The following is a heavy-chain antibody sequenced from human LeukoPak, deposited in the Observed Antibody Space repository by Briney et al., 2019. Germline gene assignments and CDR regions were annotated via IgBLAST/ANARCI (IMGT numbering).Heavy chain of an antibody. V-gene: IGHV3-30*02. CDR2: IRYDGSNK. D-gene: IGHD3-3*01. Sequence: PGGSLRLSCAASGFTFSSYGMHWVRQAPGKGLEWVAFIRYDGSNKYYADSVKGRFTISRDNSKNTLYLQMNSLRAEDTAVYYCAKDQSIRWSGYDLLWGQGTLVTVSS. CDR1: GFTFSSYG. J-gene: IGHJ4*02. CDR3: AKDQSIRWSGYDLL.